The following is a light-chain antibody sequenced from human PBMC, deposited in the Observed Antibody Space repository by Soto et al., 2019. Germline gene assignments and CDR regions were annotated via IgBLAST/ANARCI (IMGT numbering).Light chain of an antibody. V-gene: IGLV1-51*01. Sequence: QSVLTQSPSVSAALGQKVTISCSGSSSNIGNNYVSWYQQLPGTAPKLLIYDNNKRPSGIPDRFSGSKSGTSATLGITGLQTGDEADYYCGTRDGRLSGDVFGTGTKLTVL. J-gene: IGLJ1*01. CDR1: SSNIGNNY. CDR3: GTRDGRLSGDV. CDR2: DNN.